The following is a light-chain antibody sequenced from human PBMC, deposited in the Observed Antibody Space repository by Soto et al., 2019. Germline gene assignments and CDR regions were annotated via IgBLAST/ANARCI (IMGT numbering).Light chain of an antibody. J-gene: IGKJ2*01. Sequence: EIVLTQSPGTLSLSPGERATLSCRASQSVNSRYLGWYQQIPGQAPRLLIYGASNMATGIPDRFSGGGSGTDFTLTISRLEPEDFAVYYCQLYGSSPSYTFGQGTKLEIK. CDR3: QLYGSSPSYT. CDR1: QSVNSRY. CDR2: GAS. V-gene: IGKV3-20*01.